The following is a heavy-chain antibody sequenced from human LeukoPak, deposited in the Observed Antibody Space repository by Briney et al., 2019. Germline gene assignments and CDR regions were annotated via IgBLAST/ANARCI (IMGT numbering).Heavy chain of an antibody. CDR1: GGTFSSYA. CDR2: IIPIFGTS. Sequence: SVKVSCKASGGTFSSYAINWVRQAPGQGLEWMGGIIPIFGTSNYAQKFQGRVTITADESTSTAYMELSSLRSEDTAVYYCARDRRQQLENWLDPWGQGTLVTVSS. CDR3: ARDRRQQLENWLDP. J-gene: IGHJ5*02. D-gene: IGHD6-13*01. V-gene: IGHV1-69*13.